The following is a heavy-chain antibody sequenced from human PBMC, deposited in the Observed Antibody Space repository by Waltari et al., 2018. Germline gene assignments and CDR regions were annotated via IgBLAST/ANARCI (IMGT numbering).Heavy chain of an antibody. J-gene: IGHJ5*02. Sequence: EVQLVESGGGLIQPGGSLRLSCAASGFTVSWNYMSWVRQAPGKGLEWFSVIYSGGSTYYADSVKGRFTISRDNSKNTLYLQMNSLRAEDTAVYYCARDLGSSWYGGWFDPWGQGTLVTVSS. V-gene: IGHV3-53*01. D-gene: IGHD6-13*01. CDR3: ARDLGSSWYGGWFDP. CDR1: GFTVSWNY. CDR2: IYSGGST.